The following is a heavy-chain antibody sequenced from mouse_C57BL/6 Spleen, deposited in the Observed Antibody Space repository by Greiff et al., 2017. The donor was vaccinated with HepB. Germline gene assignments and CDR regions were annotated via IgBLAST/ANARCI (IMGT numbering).Heavy chain of an antibody. V-gene: IGHV1-74*01. Sequence: QVQLKQPGAELVKPGASVKVSCKASGYTFTSYWMHWVKQRPGQGLEWIGRIHPSDSDTNYNQKFKGKATLTVDKSSSTAYMQLSSLTSEDSAVYYCAPYYYGSSYFAYWGQGTLVTVSA. CDR1: GYTFTSYW. D-gene: IGHD1-1*01. CDR2: IHPSDSDT. CDR3: APYYYGSSYFAY. J-gene: IGHJ3*01.